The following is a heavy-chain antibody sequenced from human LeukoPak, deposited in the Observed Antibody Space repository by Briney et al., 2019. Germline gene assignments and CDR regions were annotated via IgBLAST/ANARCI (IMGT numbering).Heavy chain of an antibody. Sequence: GGSLRLSCAASGFTFSSYSVNWVRQAPGKGLEWVSSISRSSSYIYYADSVKGRFTISRDNARNSLYLQMNSLRVEDTAVYYCASFPPYMVRNDAFDIWGRGTMVTVSS. CDR1: GFTFSSYS. D-gene: IGHD3-10*01. CDR3: ASFPPYMVRNDAFDI. CDR2: ISRSSSYI. J-gene: IGHJ3*02. V-gene: IGHV3-21*06.